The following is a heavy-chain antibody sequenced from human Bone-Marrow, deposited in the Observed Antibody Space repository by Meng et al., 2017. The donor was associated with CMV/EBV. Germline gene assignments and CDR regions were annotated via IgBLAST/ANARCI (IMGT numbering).Heavy chain of an antibody. Sequence: GQLVRSGAVLKKPGASVKVSCTPFGFTFSNYYIHWVRQAPGQGLEWMGWVNSKNEATNYARKFQGRVSMTRDTSISTAHMELSRLMSDDTAVYYCVRSSGWSLFDYWGQGTLVTVSS. V-gene: IGHV1-2*02. D-gene: IGHD6-19*01. CDR1: GFTFSNYY. CDR2: VNSKNEAT. CDR3: VRSSGWSLFDY. J-gene: IGHJ4*02.